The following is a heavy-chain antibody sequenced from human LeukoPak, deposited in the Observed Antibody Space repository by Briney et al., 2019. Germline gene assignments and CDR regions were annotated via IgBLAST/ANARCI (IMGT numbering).Heavy chain of an antibody. CDR3: AKLGCSSTSCYGFWDY. CDR2: ISGSGSTT. Sequence: GGSLRLSCAASGFTFSSYAMNWVRQAPGKGLEWVSAISGSGSTTYYADSVKGRFTISRDNSKNTLYLQMNSLRAEDTAVYYCAKLGCSSTSCYGFWDYWGQGTLVTVSS. D-gene: IGHD2-2*01. V-gene: IGHV3-23*01. J-gene: IGHJ4*02. CDR1: GFTFSSYA.